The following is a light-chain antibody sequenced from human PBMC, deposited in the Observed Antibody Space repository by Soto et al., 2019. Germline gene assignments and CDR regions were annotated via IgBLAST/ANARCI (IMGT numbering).Light chain of an antibody. V-gene: IGKV3-20*01. CDR3: QQYDTSPRT. J-gene: IGKJ1*01. CDR1: QSVSSNY. Sequence: EIVLTQSPGTLSLSPGERATLSCRASQSVSSNYLAWYQQKRGQAPRLLIYGASSRATGIPTRFSGSGSETDFTLTISRLEPEDFAVYSCQQYDTSPRTFGQGTKVEI. CDR2: GAS.